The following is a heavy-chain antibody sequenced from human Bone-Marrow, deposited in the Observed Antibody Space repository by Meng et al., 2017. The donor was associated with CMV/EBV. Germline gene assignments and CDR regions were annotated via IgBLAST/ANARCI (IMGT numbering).Heavy chain of an antibody. CDR1: GYTFTSYY. Sequence: ASVKVSCKASGYTFTSYYMHWVRQAPGQGPEWMGWINPNGGGTDYAQKFEGRVTMTRDTSITTAYMELSGLRFDDTAVYYCARTDIVATIYFGYWGQGTQVTVSS. CDR2: INPNGGGT. CDR3: ARTDIVATIYFGY. D-gene: IGHD5-12*01. V-gene: IGHV1-2*02. J-gene: IGHJ4*02.